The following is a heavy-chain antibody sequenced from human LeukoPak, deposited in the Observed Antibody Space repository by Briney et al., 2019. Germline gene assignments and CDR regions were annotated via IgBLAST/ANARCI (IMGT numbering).Heavy chain of an antibody. CDR3: ARDRPRGSGDAFDI. V-gene: IGHV3-21*01. D-gene: IGHD1-26*01. J-gene: IGHJ3*02. Sequence: GRSLTLSCAASGFPFSSYAMHWVGQAPGKGLEWVSSISSSSNYIYYADSVKGRFTISRDNAKNSLYLQMNSLRAEDTAVYYCARDRPRGSGDAFDIWGQGTMVTVSS. CDR2: ISSSSNYI. CDR1: GFPFSSYA.